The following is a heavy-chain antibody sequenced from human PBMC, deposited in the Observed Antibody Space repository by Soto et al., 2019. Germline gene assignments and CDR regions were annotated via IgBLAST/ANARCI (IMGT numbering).Heavy chain of an antibody. J-gene: IGHJ6*02. V-gene: IGHV4-39*01. CDR2: IYYSGST. Sequence: PSETLSLTCTVSGGSISSSSYYWGWIRQPPGKGLEWIGSIYYSGSTYYNPSLKSRVTISVDTSKNQFSLKLSSVTAADTAVYYCARARHGSARRDWRNKETYYYYGMDVWGQGTTVTVSS. D-gene: IGHD3-10*01. CDR1: GGSISSSSYY. CDR3: ARARHGSARRDWRNKETYYYYGMDV.